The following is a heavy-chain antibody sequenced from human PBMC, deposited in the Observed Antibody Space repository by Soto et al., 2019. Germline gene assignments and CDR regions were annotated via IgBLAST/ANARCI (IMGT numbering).Heavy chain of an antibody. D-gene: IGHD2-2*02. CDR3: ARDRIPAAIRWLRPPLGD. V-gene: IGHV3-7*01. J-gene: IGHJ4*02. CDR2: IKQDGSEK. CDR1: GFTFSSYW. Sequence: EVQLVESGGGLVQPGGSLRLSCAASGFTFSSYWMSWVRQAPGKRLEWVANIKQDGSEKYYVDSVKGRFTISRDNAKNSLYLQMNSLRAEDTAVYYCARDRIPAAIRWLRPPLGDWGQGTLVTVSS.